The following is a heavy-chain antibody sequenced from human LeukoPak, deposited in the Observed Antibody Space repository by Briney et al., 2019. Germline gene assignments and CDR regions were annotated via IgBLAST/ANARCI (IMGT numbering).Heavy chain of an antibody. J-gene: IGHJ5*01. Sequence: SETLSLTCAVSGGSFSGYSWNWIRQPPGKGLEWIGEINQSGSTKYNPSLKSRVTISIDTSKSQFSMRLNSVTAADTALYYCARCDCDGWFFDSWGQGALVTVSS. D-gene: IGHD6-19*01. V-gene: IGHV4-34*01. CDR2: INQSGST. CDR3: ARCDCDGWFFDS. CDR1: GGSFSGYS.